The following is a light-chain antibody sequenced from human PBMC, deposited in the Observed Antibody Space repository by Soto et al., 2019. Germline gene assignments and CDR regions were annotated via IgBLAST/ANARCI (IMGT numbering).Light chain of an antibody. J-gene: IGLJ2*01. Sequence: QLVLTQSPSASASLGASVKLTCTLSSGHSSYAIAWHQQQPEKGPRYLMKLNSDGSHNKGDGIPDRFSGSNSGAERYLTISRLQSEDEADYYCQTWGTGIRAFGGGTKLTVL. CDR2: LNSDGSH. CDR1: SGHSSYA. V-gene: IGLV4-69*01. CDR3: QTWGTGIRA.